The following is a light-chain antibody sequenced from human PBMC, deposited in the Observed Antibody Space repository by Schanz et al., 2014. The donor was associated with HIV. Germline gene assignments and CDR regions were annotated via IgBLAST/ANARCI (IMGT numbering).Light chain of an antibody. CDR1: SSDVGGYKY. V-gene: IGLV2-14*01. J-gene: IGLJ3*02. CDR2: DVD. CDR3: SSFAGSNIPWV. Sequence: QSALTQPASVSGSPGQLITISCTGTSSDVGGYKYVSWYQQYPGKAPKLIIFDVDNRPSGVSWRFSASKSGNTASLTISGLQAEDEADYYCSSFAGSNIPWVFGGGTKVTVL.